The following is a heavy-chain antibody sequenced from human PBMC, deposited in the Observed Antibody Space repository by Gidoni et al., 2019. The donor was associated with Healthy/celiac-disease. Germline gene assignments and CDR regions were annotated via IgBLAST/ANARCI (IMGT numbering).Heavy chain of an antibody. V-gene: IGHV3-15*01. CDR2: IKSKTNGGTT. CDR1: GFTFTNAW. Sequence: EVQLVESGGGLVKPGGSLRLSCAASGFTFTNAWMTWVRQAPGKGLEWVGRIKSKTNGGTTDYAAPVKGRFTISRDDSKDTLYLQMNSLKTEDTAVYYCTTEGKSSGSPDFDYWGQGTLVTVSS. D-gene: IGHD3-10*01. J-gene: IGHJ4*02. CDR3: TTEGKSSGSPDFDY.